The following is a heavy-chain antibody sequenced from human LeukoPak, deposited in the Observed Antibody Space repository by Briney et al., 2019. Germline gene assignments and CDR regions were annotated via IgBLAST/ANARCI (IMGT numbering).Heavy chain of an antibody. J-gene: IGHJ3*02. CDR3: ARVEGAKSAFDI. Sequence: GGSLRLSCAASGFTFSDYYMSWIRQAPGKGLEWVSYISSSGSTIYYADPVKGRFTISRDNAKKALYLQMNSLRVEDTAVYYCARVEGAKSAFDIWGQGTMVTVSS. CDR2: ISSSGSTI. D-gene: IGHD1-26*01. V-gene: IGHV3-11*04. CDR1: GFTFSDYY.